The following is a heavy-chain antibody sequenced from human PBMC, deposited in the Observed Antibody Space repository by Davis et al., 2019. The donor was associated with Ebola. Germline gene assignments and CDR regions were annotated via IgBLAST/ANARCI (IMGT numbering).Heavy chain of an antibody. V-gene: IGHV3-74*01. Sequence: PGGSLRLSCAASGFTFSSYWMHWVRQAPGKGLVWVSRINSDGSSTSYADSVKGRFTISRDHAKNTLYLQMNSLRVEDTAVYYCARRDEDFGGNSDHNLDYWSQGTLVSVSS. D-gene: IGHD4-23*01. CDR3: ARRDEDFGGNSDHNLDY. CDR2: INSDGSST. J-gene: IGHJ4*02. CDR1: GFTFSSYW.